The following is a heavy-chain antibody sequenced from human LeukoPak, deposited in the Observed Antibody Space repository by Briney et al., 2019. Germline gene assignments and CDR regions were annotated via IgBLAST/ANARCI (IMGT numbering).Heavy chain of an antibody. CDR3: AKSRYSSGWSDYFDY. V-gene: IGHV3-23*01. D-gene: IGHD6-19*01. J-gene: IGHJ4*02. Sequence: GGSLRLSCAASGFTFSSYAMSWVRQAPGKGLEWVSAISGSGGSTYCADSVKGRFTISRDNSKNTLYLQMNSLRAEDTAVYYCAKSRYSSGWSDYFDYWGQGTLVTVSS. CDR2: ISGSGGST. CDR1: GFTFSSYA.